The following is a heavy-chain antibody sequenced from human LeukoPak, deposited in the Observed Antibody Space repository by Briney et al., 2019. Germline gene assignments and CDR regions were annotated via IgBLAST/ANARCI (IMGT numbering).Heavy chain of an antibody. J-gene: IGHJ4*02. V-gene: IGHV3-73*01. CDR1: GFTFSGSA. CDR3: TRGLAYCGGDCYGN. CDR2: IRSKANSYAT. Sequence: KAGGSLRLSCAASGFTFSGSAMHWVRQASGKGLEWVGRIRSKANSYATAYAASVKGRFTISRDDSKNTAYLQMNSLKTEDTAVYYCTRGLAYCGGDCYGNWGQGTLVTVSS. D-gene: IGHD2-21*02.